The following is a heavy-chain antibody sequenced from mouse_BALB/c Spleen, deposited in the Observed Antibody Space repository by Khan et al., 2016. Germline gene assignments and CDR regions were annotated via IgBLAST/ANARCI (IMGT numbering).Heavy chain of an antibody. CDR1: GYSITSDYA. Sequence: EVQLQESGPGLVKPSQSLSLTCTVTGYSITSDYAWNWIRQFPGNKLEWMGYISYSGSTSYNPSLKSRISITRDTSKNQFFQQLQSVTTQYTATYYTARARSRYYYAMDYWGQGTSDTVAS. J-gene: IGHJ4*01. CDR3: ARARSRYYYAMDY. D-gene: IGHD1-1*01. V-gene: IGHV3-2*02. CDR2: ISYSGST.